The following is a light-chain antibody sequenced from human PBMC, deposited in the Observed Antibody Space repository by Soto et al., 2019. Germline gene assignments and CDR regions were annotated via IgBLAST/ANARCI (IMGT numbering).Light chain of an antibody. Sequence: QTVLTQEPSVSVSPGGTVTLTCGLSSGSVSTTYNPSWYQQTPGQAPRTLIYNTNTRSSGVPDRFSGSILGNKAALTITGAQAEDESDYYCVLYMGSDTWVFGGGTKVTVL. CDR3: VLYMGSDTWV. CDR1: SGSVSTTYN. J-gene: IGLJ3*02. V-gene: IGLV8-61*01. CDR2: NTN.